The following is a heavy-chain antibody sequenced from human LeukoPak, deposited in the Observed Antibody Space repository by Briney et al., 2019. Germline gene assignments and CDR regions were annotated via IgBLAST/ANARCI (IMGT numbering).Heavy chain of an antibody. CDR2: ISSSSSYI. Sequence: GGSLRLSCAASGFTFSSYTMSWVRQAPGKGLEWVSSISSSSSYIYYADSVKGRFTISRDNAKNSLYLQMNSLRAEDTAVYYCARDRLESYQLLFVRGFYYGMDVWGQGTTVTVSS. V-gene: IGHV3-21*01. CDR3: ARDRLESYQLLFVRGFYYGMDV. CDR1: GFTFSSYT. D-gene: IGHD2-2*01. J-gene: IGHJ6*02.